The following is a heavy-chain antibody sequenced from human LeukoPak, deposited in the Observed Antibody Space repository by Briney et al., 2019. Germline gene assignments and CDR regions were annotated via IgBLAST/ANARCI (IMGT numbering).Heavy chain of an antibody. CDR1: GFTFSSYA. D-gene: IGHD4-17*01. CDR3: AKRWTVTTNADTG. V-gene: IGHV3-23*01. Sequence: QPGGSPRLSCAASGFTFSSYAMSWVRQAPGKGLEWVSAISGSGGSTYYADSVKGRFTISRDNSKNTLYLQMNNLRAEDTAVYYCAKRWTVTTNADTGWGQGTLVTVSS. CDR2: ISGSGGST. J-gene: IGHJ4*02.